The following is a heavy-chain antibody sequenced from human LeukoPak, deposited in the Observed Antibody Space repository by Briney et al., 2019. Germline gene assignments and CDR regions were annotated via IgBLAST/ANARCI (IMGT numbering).Heavy chain of an antibody. CDR3: ARVGRIVVVPAAYGEPDYFDY. J-gene: IGHJ4*02. CDR2: MNPNSGNT. Sequence: ASVKVSCKASGYTFTGYDINRVRQATGQGLEWMGWMNPNSGNTGYAQKFQDRVTMTRNTSISTAYMELSSLRSEDTAVYYCARVGRIVVVPAAYGEPDYFDYWGQGTLVTVSS. V-gene: IGHV1-8*01. D-gene: IGHD2-2*01. CDR1: GYTFTGYD.